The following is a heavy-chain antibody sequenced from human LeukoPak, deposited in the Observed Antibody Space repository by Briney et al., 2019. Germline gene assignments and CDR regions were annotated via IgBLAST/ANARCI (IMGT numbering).Heavy chain of an antibody. CDR1: GGTFSTYP. Sequence: GASVKVSCKASGGTFSTYPINWVRQAPGQGLEWMGGRIAVFPAPNYAQEFQGRITVTTDESTATAYMELSSLRSDDTAVYYCAGSDAWGQGTLVTVSS. CDR2: RIAVFPAP. CDR3: AGSDA. J-gene: IGHJ5*02. V-gene: IGHV1-69*05.